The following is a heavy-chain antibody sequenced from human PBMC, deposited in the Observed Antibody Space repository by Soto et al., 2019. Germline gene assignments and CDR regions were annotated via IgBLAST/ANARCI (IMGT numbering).Heavy chain of an antibody. V-gene: IGHV3-7*01. J-gene: IGHJ6*03. CDR1: GFTFSSYW. CDR3: ARVYCSSTSCYSDGRYYYMDV. D-gene: IGHD2-2*02. Sequence: GGSLRLSCAASGFTFSSYWMSWVRQAPGKGLEWVANIKQDGSEKYYVDSVKGRFTISRDNAKNSLYLQMNSLRAEDTAVYYCARVYCSSTSCYSDGRYYYMDVWGKGTTVTVSS. CDR2: IKQDGSEK.